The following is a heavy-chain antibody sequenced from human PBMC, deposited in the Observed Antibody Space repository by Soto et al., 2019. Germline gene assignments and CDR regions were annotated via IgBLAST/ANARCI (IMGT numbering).Heavy chain of an antibody. CDR1: GGSISSSRYY. J-gene: IGHJ6*02. CDR2: IYCSGST. D-gene: IGHD2-2*02. Sequence: SETLSLTCTVSGGSISSSRYYWGWIRQPPGKGLEWIGSIYCSGSTYYNPSLKSRVTISVDTSKDQFSLKLSSVTAADTAVYYCALQVVPAAILDFYYYGMDVWGQVPTGTLS. CDR3: ALQVVPAAILDFYYYGMDV. V-gene: IGHV4-39*01.